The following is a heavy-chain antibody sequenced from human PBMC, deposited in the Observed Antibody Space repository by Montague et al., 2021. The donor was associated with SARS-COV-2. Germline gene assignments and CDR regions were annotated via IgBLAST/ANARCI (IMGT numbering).Heavy chain of an antibody. V-gene: IGHV3-30-3*01. CDR3: ARVIVVGYYGMDV. CDR1: FFPFSRSA. J-gene: IGHJ6*02. CDR2: ISYDGSNK. D-gene: IGHD3-22*01. Sequence: SLLLSFSSSFFPFSRSALPWVRQAPGKGLEWVAVISYDGSNKYYADSVKGRFTISRDNSKNTLYLQMNSLRAEDTAAYYCARVIVVGYYGMDVWGQGTTVTVSS.